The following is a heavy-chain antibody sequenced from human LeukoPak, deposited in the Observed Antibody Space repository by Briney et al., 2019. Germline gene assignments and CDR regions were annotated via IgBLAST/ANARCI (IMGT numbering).Heavy chain of an antibody. CDR2: MNPNSGNT. CDR3: ARGVYRAVFCSGGSCYYHFDY. CDR1: GYTFTSYD. J-gene: IGHJ4*02. Sequence: GASVKVSCKASGYTFTSYDINWVRQATGQGLEWMGWMNPNSGNTSYAQKFQGRVTMTRNTSISTAYMELSSLRSEDTAVYYCARGVYRAVFCSGGSCYYHFDYWGQGTLVTVSS. D-gene: IGHD2-15*01. V-gene: IGHV1-8*01.